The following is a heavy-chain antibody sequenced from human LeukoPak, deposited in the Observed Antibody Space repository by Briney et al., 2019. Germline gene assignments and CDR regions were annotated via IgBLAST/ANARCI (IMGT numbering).Heavy chain of an antibody. D-gene: IGHD2-15*01. V-gene: IGHV3-74*01. CDR3: AKCGDCSGGSCYASYYYYGMDV. CDR2: INSDGSTT. Sequence: GGSLGLSCAAPGFTLNGYWMHWVRQAPGKGLVWVSRINSDGSTTSYADSVKGRFTISRDNAKNTLYLQMNSLRAEDTAVYYCAKCGDCSGGSCYASYYYYGMDVWGQGTTVTVSS. J-gene: IGHJ6*02. CDR1: GFTLNGYW.